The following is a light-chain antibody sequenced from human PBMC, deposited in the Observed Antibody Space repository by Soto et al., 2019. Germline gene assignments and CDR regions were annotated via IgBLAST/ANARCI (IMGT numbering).Light chain of an antibody. V-gene: IGKV1-39*01. Sequence: IRMTQCPGARSVSVGDTVTSTCRASQSINNYLNWYQQKPGQAPKLLMRSASTLERGVPSRFSGSGSRTDFTLTITNLQPDDFATYYCQQSLSMPLTFGHGTRLEIK. CDR3: QQSLSMPLT. CDR2: SAS. CDR1: QSINNY. J-gene: IGKJ5*01.